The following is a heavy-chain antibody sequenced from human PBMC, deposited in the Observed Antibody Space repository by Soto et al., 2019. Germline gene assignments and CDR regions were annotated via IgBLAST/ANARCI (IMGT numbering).Heavy chain of an antibody. D-gene: IGHD1-26*01. V-gene: IGHV3-33*01. CDR2: IRYDGSNK. Sequence: QVQLVESGGGVVQPGRSLRLSCAASGSIFSGYGMHWVRQAPGKGLEWVAVIRYDGSNKYYGDSVKGRFTISRDNSKNTLFLQMNNLSAEDTAVYYCARDGVGVTVFFEYFDYWGQGTMVTVSS. CDR3: ARDGVGVTVFFEYFDY. CDR1: GSIFSGYG. J-gene: IGHJ4*02.